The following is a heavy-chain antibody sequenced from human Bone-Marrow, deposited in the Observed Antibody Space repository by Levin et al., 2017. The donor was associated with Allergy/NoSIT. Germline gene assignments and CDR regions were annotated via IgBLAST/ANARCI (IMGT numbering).Heavy chain of an antibody. D-gene: IGHD2-8*01. Sequence: GGSLRLSCAASGFTFSNYDMNWVRQAPGKGLEWVSTVSGSGGSTYYAGSVKGRFTVSRDNSKNTLFLQMNSLRAEDTGVYYCAKEGYCTDSVCYDAFDIWGQGTMVTVSS. CDR1: GFTFSNYD. V-gene: IGHV3-23*01. J-gene: IGHJ3*02. CDR2: VSGSGGST. CDR3: AKEGYCTDSVCYDAFDI.